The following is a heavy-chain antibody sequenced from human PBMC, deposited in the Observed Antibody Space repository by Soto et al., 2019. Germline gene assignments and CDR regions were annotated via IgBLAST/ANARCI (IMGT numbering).Heavy chain of an antibody. CDR1: GGSFSGYY. Sequence: NPSETLSLTCAVYGGSFSGYYWSWIRQPPGKGLEWIGEINHSGSTNYNPSLKSRVTMSVDTSKNQLSLILTSVTAADTAVYYCARQPPATAAFDIWGQGTMVTVSS. CDR3: ARQPPATAAFDI. J-gene: IGHJ3*02. D-gene: IGHD5-12*01. V-gene: IGHV4-34*01. CDR2: INHSGST.